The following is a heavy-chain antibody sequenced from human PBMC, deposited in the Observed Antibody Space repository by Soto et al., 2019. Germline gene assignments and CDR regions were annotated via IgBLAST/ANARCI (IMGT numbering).Heavy chain of an antibody. V-gene: IGHV4-39*01. CDR2: IYYSGST. Sequence: SETLSLTCTVSGGSISSSSYYWGWIRQPPGKGLEWIGSIYYSGSTYYNPSLKSRVTISVDTSKNQFSLKLSSVTAADTAVYYCARRYCSSTSCYVGWFDPWGQGTLVTVSS. CDR3: ARRYCSSTSCYVGWFDP. D-gene: IGHD2-2*01. J-gene: IGHJ5*02. CDR1: GGSISSSSYY.